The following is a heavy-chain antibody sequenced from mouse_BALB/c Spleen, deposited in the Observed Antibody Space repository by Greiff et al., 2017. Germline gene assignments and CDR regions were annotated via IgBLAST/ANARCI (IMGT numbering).Heavy chain of an antibody. V-gene: IGHV5-4*02. D-gene: IGHD2-14*01. Sequence: DVKLVESGGGLVKPGGSLKLSCAASGFTFSDYYMYWVRQTPEKRLEWVATISDGGSYTYYPDSVKGRFTISRDNAKNNLYLQMSSLKSEDTAMYYCARTGTYYRYGDAMDYWGQGTSVTVSS. CDR2: ISDGGSYT. CDR3: ARTGTYYRYGDAMDY. J-gene: IGHJ4*01. CDR1: GFTFSDYY.